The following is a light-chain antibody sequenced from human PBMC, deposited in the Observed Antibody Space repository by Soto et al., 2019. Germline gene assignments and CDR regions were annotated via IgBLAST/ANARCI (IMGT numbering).Light chain of an antibody. J-gene: IGKJ2*01. Sequence: EIVMTQSPATLSVSPGERATLSCWASESVSSKLAWYQQKPGQNPRLLIYGAFTRATDIPARFSGSGSETEFTLTISSLQSEDFALYYCQQYNQWPLTFGQGTKLEI. CDR1: ESVSSK. CDR2: GAF. V-gene: IGKV3-15*01. CDR3: QQYNQWPLT.